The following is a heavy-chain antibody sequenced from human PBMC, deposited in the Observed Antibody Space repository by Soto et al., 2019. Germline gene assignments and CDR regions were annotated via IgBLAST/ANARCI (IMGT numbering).Heavy chain of an antibody. CDR2: ISYDGSNK. CDR1: GFTFSSYG. Sequence: QVQLVESGGGVVQPGRSLRLSCAASGFTFSSYGMHWVRQAPGKGLEWVAVISYDGSNKYYADSVKGRFTISRDNSKNTLYLQMNSLRAEDTAVYYCAKEPGPYSSGWYFGWFDPWGQGTLVTVSS. J-gene: IGHJ5*02. V-gene: IGHV3-30*18. D-gene: IGHD6-19*01. CDR3: AKEPGPYSSGWYFGWFDP.